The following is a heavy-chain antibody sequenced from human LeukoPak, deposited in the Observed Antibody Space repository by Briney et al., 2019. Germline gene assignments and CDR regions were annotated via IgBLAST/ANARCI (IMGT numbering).Heavy chain of an antibody. Sequence: PGGSLRLSCAASGFTFSSYAMHWVRQAPGKGLEWVAIISYDGTNKFYADTVKGRFTISRDNYKNTLYLQMNSLRPEDTAVYECESEDSGSYSFDYWGQGTLVTVSS. D-gene: IGHD1-26*01. CDR1: GFTFSSYA. CDR3: ESEDSGSYSFDY. J-gene: IGHJ4*02. CDR2: ISYDGTNK. V-gene: IGHV3-30*04.